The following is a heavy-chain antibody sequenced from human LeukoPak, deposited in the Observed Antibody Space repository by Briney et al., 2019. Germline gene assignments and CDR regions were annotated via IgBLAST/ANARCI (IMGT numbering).Heavy chain of an antibody. CDR1: GGSISSTSYY. CDR3: ARVDWLANHYYYMDV. V-gene: IGHV4-39*07. Sequence: PSETLSLTCVVSGGSISSTSYYWGWIRQPPGKGLEWIGSIYYSGSTYYSPSLKSRVTISVDTSKNQFSLKLSSVTAADTAVYYCARVDWLANHYYYMDVWGKGTTVTVSS. D-gene: IGHD2-21*01. J-gene: IGHJ6*03. CDR2: IYYSGST.